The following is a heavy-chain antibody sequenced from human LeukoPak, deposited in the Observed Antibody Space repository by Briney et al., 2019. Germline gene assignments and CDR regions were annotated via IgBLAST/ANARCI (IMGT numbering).Heavy chain of an antibody. CDR3: ARVGQQLVYWYFDL. CDR1: GDSISSYY. Sequence: SETLSLTCTVSGDSISSYYWNWIRQPPGKGLEWIGYIFYSGSTNYNPSLKSRVTISVDTSKNQFSLKLTSVTAADTAVYYCARVGQQLVYWYFDLWGRGTLVTVSS. D-gene: IGHD6-6*01. CDR2: IFYSGST. J-gene: IGHJ2*01. V-gene: IGHV4-59*12.